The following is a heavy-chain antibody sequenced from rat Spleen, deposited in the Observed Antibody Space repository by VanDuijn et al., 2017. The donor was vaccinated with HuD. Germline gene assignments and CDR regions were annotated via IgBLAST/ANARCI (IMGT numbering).Heavy chain of an antibody. D-gene: IGHD1-2*01. V-gene: IGHV5-58*01. CDR1: GFTFSRYW. J-gene: IGHJ4*01. CDR2: IDTDGGRT. Sequence: EVQLVETGGGLVQPGRSLKLSCVASGFTFSRYWMYWVRQAPGKGLEWISSIDTDGGRTYYSDSVKGRFTISRDNAENTVYLQMNSLRSEDTATYYCARPHSSLYVMDAWGQGASVTVSS. CDR3: ARPHSSLYVMDA.